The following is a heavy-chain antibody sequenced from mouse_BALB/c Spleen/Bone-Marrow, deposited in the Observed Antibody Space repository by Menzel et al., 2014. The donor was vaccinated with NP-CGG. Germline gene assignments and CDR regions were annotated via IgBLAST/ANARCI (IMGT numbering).Heavy chain of an antibody. D-gene: IGHD2-1*01. J-gene: IGHJ2*01. CDR1: GFTFSSYG. V-gene: IGHV5-6-3*01. CDR2: INRNGGST. CDR3: ARGNYGNYVDYFDY. Sequence: EVKLVESGGGLVKPGGSLKLSCAASGFTFSSYGMSWVRQTPDKRLELVASINRNGGSTYYPDSVKGRFTISRDNAKNTPSLQMSSLKSEDTAMYYCARGNYGNYVDYFDYWGQGTTLTVSS.